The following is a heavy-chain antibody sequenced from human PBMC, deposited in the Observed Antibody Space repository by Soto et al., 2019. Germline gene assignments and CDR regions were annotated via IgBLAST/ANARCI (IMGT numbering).Heavy chain of an antibody. CDR3: ARGTPHSSSWCCDY. D-gene: IGHD6-13*01. J-gene: IGHJ4*02. CDR1: GFTFSSYA. V-gene: IGHV3-30-3*01. CDR2: ISYDGSNK. Sequence: QVQLVESGGGVVQPGRSLRLSCAASGFTFSSYAMHWVRQAPGKGLEWVAVISYDGSNKYYADSVKGRFTISRDNSKNTLYLQMNRLRAGDTAVYYWARGTPHSSSWCCDYWGQGTLVTVSS.